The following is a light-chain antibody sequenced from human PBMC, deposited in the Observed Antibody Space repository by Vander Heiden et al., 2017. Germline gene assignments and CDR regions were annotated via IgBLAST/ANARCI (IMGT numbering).Light chain of an antibody. V-gene: IGLV2-23*02. Sequence: QSALPQPDSVSGSPGQSLPISCTGTSSDVGSYNLVSWYQQHPGKAPKLMIYEVSKRPSGVSNRFPGSKSGNTASLTIAGRQAEDEADYYCCSYAGSSTFDVVFGGGTKLTVL. CDR2: EVS. J-gene: IGLJ2*01. CDR3: CSYAGSSTFDVV. CDR1: SSDVGSYNL.